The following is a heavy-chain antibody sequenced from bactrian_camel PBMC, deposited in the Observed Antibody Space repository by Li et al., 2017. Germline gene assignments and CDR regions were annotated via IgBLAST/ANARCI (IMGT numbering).Heavy chain of an antibody. Sequence: HVQLVESGGGSVQAGESLSLSCVASGNRNRRNCMGWFRQAPGQEREGVAAIDVVNNTIYRDSVKGRFTISQDNAKSTLYLQMTNLRPEDTAMYYCAGVKDPLDFWCTSYSDWGQGTQVTVS. CDR1: GNRNRRNC. J-gene: IGHJ4*01. CDR3: AGVKDPLDFWCTSYSD. CDR2: IDVVNNT. V-gene: IGHV3S53*01. D-gene: IGHD7*01.